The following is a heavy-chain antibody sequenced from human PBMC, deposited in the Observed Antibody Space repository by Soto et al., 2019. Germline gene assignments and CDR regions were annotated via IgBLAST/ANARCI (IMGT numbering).Heavy chain of an antibody. V-gene: IGHV4-59*06. D-gene: IGHD4-17*01. CDR3: ARRYGDYVNFDY. CDR2: IYYSGST. CDR1: GGSIDNYY. Sequence: QVQLQESGAGLVKPSETLSLTCTVSGGSIDNYYWSWIRQPPGRGLEWIGYIYYSGSTYYNPSLKSRVTISVDTSKNQFSLKLSSVTAADTAVYYCARRYGDYVNFDYWGQGTLVTVSS. J-gene: IGHJ4*02.